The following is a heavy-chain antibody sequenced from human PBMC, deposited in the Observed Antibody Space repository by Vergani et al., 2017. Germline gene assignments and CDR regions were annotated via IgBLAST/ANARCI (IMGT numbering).Heavy chain of an antibody. J-gene: IGHJ6*02. CDR3: ARDPRGYGGDPEVYYYGMDV. Sequence: EVQLVQSGAEVKKPGATVKISCKVSGYTFTDYYMHWVQQAPGKGLEWMGLVDPEDGETIYAEKFQGRVTITADTSTDTAYMELSSLRSEDTAVYYCARDPRGYGGDPEVYYYGMDVWGQGTTVTVSS. D-gene: IGHD2-21*02. CDR2: VDPEDGET. V-gene: IGHV1-69-2*01. CDR1: GYTFTDYY.